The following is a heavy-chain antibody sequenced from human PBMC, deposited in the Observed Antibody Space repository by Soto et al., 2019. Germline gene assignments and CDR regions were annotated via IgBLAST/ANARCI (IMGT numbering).Heavy chain of an antibody. J-gene: IGHJ4*02. CDR2: ITGSGDIT. CDR3: AKAPGYCVRTSCYASFDY. Sequence: LRLSCEASGFTFSDYAMSWVRQVPGKGLEWVSSITGSGDITYYADSVKGRFTISRDNSKNTLYLQVSSLRAEDTAVYYCAKAPGYCVRTSCYASFDYWGQGTLVTVSS. D-gene: IGHD2-2*01. V-gene: IGHV3-23*01. CDR1: GFTFSDYA.